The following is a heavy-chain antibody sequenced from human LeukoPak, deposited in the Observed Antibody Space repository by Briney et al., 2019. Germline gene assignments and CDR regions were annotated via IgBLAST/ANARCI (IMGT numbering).Heavy chain of an antibody. V-gene: IGHV3-20*04. Sequence: GGSLRLSCAASGFTFHDHGMSWVRQAPGKGLEWVSALNWNGDNTGYAASVKGRFTISRDNAKKSLYLQLNSPTAEDTAYYYCAREEGPYFDCRGQGTLVTVSS. CDR1: GFTFHDHG. J-gene: IGHJ4*02. CDR3: AREEGPYFDC. CDR2: LNWNGDNT.